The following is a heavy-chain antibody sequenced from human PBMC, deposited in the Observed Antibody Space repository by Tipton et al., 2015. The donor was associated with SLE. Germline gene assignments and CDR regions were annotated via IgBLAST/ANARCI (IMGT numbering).Heavy chain of an antibody. Sequence: SLRLSCAASRFTFSSFWMSWVRQAPGKGLEWVANINQDGSENYYVDSVKGRFTISRDNAENSLYLHMNSLRVEDTAVYYCAREPYCGGDCYSEYHYYYYMDVWGKGTTVTVSS. CDR3: AREPYCGGDCYSEYHYYYYMDV. V-gene: IGHV3-7*01. CDR2: INQDGSEN. CDR1: RFTFSSFW. J-gene: IGHJ6*03. D-gene: IGHD2-21*01.